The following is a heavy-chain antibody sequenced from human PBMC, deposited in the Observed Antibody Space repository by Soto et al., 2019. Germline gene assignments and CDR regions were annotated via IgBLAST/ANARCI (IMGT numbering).Heavy chain of an antibody. J-gene: IGHJ4*02. CDR1: GGSFSGYY. CDR3: ARGSDVLRYFDWLLGSTDFDY. D-gene: IGHD3-9*01. CDR2: INHSGST. V-gene: IGHV4-34*01. Sequence: LSLTCAVYGGSFSGYYWSWIRQPPGKGLEWIGEINHSGSTNYNPSLKSRVTISVDTSKNQFSLKLSSVTAADTAVYYCARGSDVLRYFDWLLGSTDFDYWGQGTLVTVSS.